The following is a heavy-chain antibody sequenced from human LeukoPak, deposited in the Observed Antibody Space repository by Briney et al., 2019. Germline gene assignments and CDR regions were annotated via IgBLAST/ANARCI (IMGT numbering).Heavy chain of an antibody. CDR2: ISGSGGST. Sequence: GGSLRLSCAASGFTFSSYAMSWVRQAPGKGLERVSAISGSGGSTYYADSVKGRFTISRDNSKNTLYLQMNSLRAEDTAVYYCAKDLSRLYYYYGMDFWGQGTTVTVSS. D-gene: IGHD3-3*02. J-gene: IGHJ6*02. CDR1: GFTFSSYA. CDR3: AKDLSRLYYYYGMDF. V-gene: IGHV3-23*01.